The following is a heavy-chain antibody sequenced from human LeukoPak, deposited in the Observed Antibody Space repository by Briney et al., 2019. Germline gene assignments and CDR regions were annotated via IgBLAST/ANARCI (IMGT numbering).Heavy chain of an antibody. Sequence: GGSLRLSCAASGFIFSNYYMHWVRQAPGKGLVWVSHINGDGSNVNYADSVKGRFTISRDNAKNTLYLQMNSLRAEDTAVYYCAREVRLKVFDTVTKAHIYYYYYMDVWGKGTTVTVSS. CDR1: GFIFSNYY. J-gene: IGHJ6*03. CDR2: INGDGSNV. CDR3: AREVRLKVFDTVTKAHIYYYYYMDV. V-gene: IGHV3-74*01. D-gene: IGHD4-17*01.